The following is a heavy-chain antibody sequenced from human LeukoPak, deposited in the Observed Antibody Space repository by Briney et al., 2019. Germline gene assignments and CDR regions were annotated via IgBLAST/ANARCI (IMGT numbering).Heavy chain of an antibody. CDR3: ASVGYCGGDCYSAHFDY. J-gene: IGHJ4*02. CDR1: GFTFSSYE. V-gene: IGHV3-48*03. Sequence: GGSLRLPCAASGFTFSSYEMNWVRQAPGKGLEWVSYISSSGSTIYYADSVKGRFTISRDNAKNSLYLQMNSLRAEDTAVYYCASVGYCGGDCYSAHFDYWGQGTLVTVSS. D-gene: IGHD2-21*02. CDR2: ISSSGSTI.